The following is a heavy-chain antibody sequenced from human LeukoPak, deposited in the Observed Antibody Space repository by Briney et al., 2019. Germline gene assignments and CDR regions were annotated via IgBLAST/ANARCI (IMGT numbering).Heavy chain of an antibody. CDR3: ARGLRSEYSYDPTGY. Sequence: SETLSLTCTVSGGSVSSNNYQWNWIRQPSGKGLEWIGEIKRSGSTNYKPSLKSRVTISVDTPKNQFSLKLSSVTAADTAVYYCARGLRSEYSYDPTGYWGQGTLVTVSS. CDR1: GGSVSSNNYQ. D-gene: IGHD5-18*01. J-gene: IGHJ4*02. CDR2: IKRSGST. V-gene: IGHV4-61*01.